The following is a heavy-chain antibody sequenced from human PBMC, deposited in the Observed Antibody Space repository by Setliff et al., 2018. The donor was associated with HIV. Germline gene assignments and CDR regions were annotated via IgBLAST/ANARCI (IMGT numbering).Heavy chain of an antibody. Sequence: SETLSLTCAVSGGSIGTTTYYWGWIRQPPGKGLEWIGSIYISGSTKYNPSIKSRVTMSVDTSKNQFSLELSSATAADTAVYYCATLDHSGGNFLAYWGQGSLVTVSS. J-gene: IGHJ4*02. V-gene: IGHV4-39*07. CDR2: IYISGST. CDR3: ATLDHSGGNFLAY. D-gene: IGHD2-21*02. CDR1: GGSIGTTTYY.